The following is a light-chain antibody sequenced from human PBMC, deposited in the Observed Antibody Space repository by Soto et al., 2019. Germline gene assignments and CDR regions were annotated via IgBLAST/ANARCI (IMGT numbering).Light chain of an antibody. V-gene: IGLV1-44*01. J-gene: IGLJ3*02. CDR1: ISNIAGNT. Sequence: QSVLIQPPSESGTPGQRVTIYCSGSISNIAGNTVSWSRQVPGTAPKLLIYHNDERPSGVPDRISGSKSGTSASLAISGLQSDDEASYYCAVWDDSLTGLVFGGGTKLTVL. CDR3: AVWDDSLTGLV. CDR2: HND.